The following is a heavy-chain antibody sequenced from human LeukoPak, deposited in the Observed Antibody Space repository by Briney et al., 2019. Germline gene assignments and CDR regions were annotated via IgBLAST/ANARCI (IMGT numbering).Heavy chain of an antibody. V-gene: IGHV1-69*05. CDR2: IIPIFGIA. D-gene: IGHD3-22*01. CDR1: GRTLSIYA. Sequence: ASVNVFCKASGRTLSIYAISWVRQAPGQGLEWMGGIIPIFGIANYAQKFQGRVTITTDESTSTAYMELSSLRSEDRGVYNCARRKADMINDAFDIWGQGTMVTVSS. CDR3: ARRKADMINDAFDI. J-gene: IGHJ3*02.